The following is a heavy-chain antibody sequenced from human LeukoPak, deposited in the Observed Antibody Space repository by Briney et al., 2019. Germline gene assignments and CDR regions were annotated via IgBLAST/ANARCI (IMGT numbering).Heavy chain of an antibody. CDR3: AKGTSGSSFSAGNY. CDR2: ISYDESEK. CDR1: GFTFSSHA. V-gene: IGHV3-30*04. D-gene: IGHD1-26*01. J-gene: IGHJ4*02. Sequence: PGGSLRLSCAASGFTFSSHAMHWVRQAPGKGLEWVAGISYDESEKFYADSVKGRFTISRDNSNNMVHLQMSSLRAEDTAVYSCAKGTSGSSFSAGNYWGQGTLVTVSS.